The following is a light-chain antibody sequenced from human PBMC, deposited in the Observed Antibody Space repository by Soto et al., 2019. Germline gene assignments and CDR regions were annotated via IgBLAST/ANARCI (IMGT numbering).Light chain of an antibody. Sequence: DIGMTQSLATLSVSTGERVTLSCRASQSVSSNLAWYQQKPGQAPSLLIFGAFTRATGIPARMSGTGSGTEFTLTISSLLSEDVALYYCPLYTDWPLTFSEGTKVDI. CDR1: QSVSSN. J-gene: IGKJ1*01. V-gene: IGKV3-15*01. CDR3: PLYTDWPLT. CDR2: GAF.